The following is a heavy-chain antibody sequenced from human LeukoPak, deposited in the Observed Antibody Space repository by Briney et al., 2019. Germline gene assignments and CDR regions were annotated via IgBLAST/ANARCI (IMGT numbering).Heavy chain of an antibody. CDR3: VRGVTGDS. CDR2: IKQDGSGK. J-gene: IGHJ4*02. D-gene: IGHD2-21*02. CDR1: GFTFTNYW. V-gene: IGHV3-7*04. Sequence: PGGSLRLSCAASGFTFTNYWMSWFRQAPGKGLEWVANIKQDGSGKNYVDSVKGRFTIARDNAKNSLDLQMDSLRAEDTAVYYCVRGVTGDSWGQGTLVTVSS.